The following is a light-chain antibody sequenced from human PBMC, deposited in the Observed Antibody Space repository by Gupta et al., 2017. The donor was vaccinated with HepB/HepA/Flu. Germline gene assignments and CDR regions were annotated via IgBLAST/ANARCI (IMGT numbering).Light chain of an antibody. CDR2: KIS. J-gene: IGKJ3*01. CDR3: MQGSHWRGFT. Sequence: DVVMTQSPLSLPVTLGQPASIFCRSSERLVNSDGNTYLTWFQQRPGQSPRRLIYKISTRDSGVPDRFSGSGSGTNFTLRISRGEAEDIGIYYCMQGSHWRGFTFGHGTKVDMK. CDR1: ERLVNSDGNTY. V-gene: IGKV2-30*01.